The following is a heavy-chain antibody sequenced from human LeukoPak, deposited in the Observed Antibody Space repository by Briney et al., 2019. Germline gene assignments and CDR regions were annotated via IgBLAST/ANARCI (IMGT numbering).Heavy chain of an antibody. CDR2: INHSGST. D-gene: IGHD5-24*01. Sequence: PSETLSLTCTVSGGSVSSGSYYWSWIRQPPGKGLEWIGEINHSGSTNYNPSLKSRVTISVDTSKNQFSLKLSSVTAADTAVYYCARDWMAALDVWGQGTTVTVSS. CDR1: GGSVSSGSYY. V-gene: IGHV4-39*07. J-gene: IGHJ6*02. CDR3: ARDWMAALDV.